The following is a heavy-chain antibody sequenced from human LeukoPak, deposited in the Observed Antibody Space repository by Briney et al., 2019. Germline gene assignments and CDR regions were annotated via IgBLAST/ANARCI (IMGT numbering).Heavy chain of an antibody. V-gene: IGHV3-23*01. J-gene: IGHJ4*02. CDR2: ISGSGGST. Sequence: GGSLRLSCAASGFTFSSYAMSWVRQAPGKGLEWVSAISGSGGSTYYADSVKGRFAISRDNSKNTLYLQMNSLRAEDTAVYYCAKSTKLYYYDSSGYYYFDYWGQGTLVTVSS. CDR1: GFTFSSYA. CDR3: AKSTKLYYYDSSGYYYFDY. D-gene: IGHD3-22*01.